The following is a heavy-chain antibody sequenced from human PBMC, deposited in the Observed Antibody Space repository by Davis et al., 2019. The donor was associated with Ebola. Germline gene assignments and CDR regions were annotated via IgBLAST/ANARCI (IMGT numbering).Heavy chain of an antibody. CDR2: INAGNGNT. Sequence: ASVKVSCKASGYTFTSYAMHWVRQAPGQRLEWRGWINAGNGNTKYSQKFQGRVTMTRNNSITTAYMELGSLRFDDTAVYYCTKGSGHTYGHDWFDPWGQGTLVTVSS. CDR3: TKGSGHTYGHDWFDP. J-gene: IGHJ5*02. V-gene: IGHV1-3*01. D-gene: IGHD5-18*01. CDR1: GYTFTSYA.